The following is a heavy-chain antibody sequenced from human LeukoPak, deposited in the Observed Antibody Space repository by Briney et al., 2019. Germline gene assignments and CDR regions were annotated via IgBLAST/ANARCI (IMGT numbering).Heavy chain of an antibody. D-gene: IGHD3-22*01. CDR2: ISWNSGSI. CDR1: GFTFDDYA. V-gene: IGHV3-9*01. Sequence: GRSLRLSCAASGFTFDDYAMHWVRQAPGKGLEWVSGISWNSGSIGYADSVKGRFTISRDNAKNSLYLQMNSLRAEDTALYYCAKDKSHDYDSSGFFDYWGQGTLVTVSS. CDR3: AKDKSHDYDSSGFFDY. J-gene: IGHJ4*02.